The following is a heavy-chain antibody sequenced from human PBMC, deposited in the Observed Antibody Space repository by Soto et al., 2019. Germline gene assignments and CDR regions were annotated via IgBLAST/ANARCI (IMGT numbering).Heavy chain of an antibody. CDR1: GFTFSIYG. CDR2: IWYDGSNK. V-gene: IGHV3-33*01. Sequence: GSLRLSCAASGFTFSIYGMHWVRQAPGKGLEWVAVIWYDGSNKYYADSVKGRFTISRDNSKNTLYLQMNSLRAEDTAVYYCARDARRYDILTGYYKARSGDYWGQGTLVTVSS. D-gene: IGHD3-9*01. J-gene: IGHJ4*02. CDR3: ARDARRYDILTGYYKARSGDY.